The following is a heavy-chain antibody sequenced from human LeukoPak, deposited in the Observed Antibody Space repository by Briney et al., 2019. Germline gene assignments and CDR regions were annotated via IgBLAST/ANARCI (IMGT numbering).Heavy chain of an antibody. Sequence: GESLKISCKGSGYRFSSYWIGWVRQMPGKGLEWMGIIYPGDSDTRYSPSFQGQVTISADRSVSTAYLQWSSLKASDTAMYYCARQRYCSTTSCSFYFDYWGQGTLVTVSS. CDR2: IYPGDSDT. CDR3: ARQRYCSTTSCSFYFDY. V-gene: IGHV5-51*01. D-gene: IGHD2-2*01. J-gene: IGHJ4*02. CDR1: GYRFSSYW.